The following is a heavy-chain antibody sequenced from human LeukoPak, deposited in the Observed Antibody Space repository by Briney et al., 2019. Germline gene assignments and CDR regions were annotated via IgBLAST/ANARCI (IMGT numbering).Heavy chain of an antibody. Sequence: SETLSLTCTVYGGSFSSYYWNWIRQPPGKGLEWIGYIYYSGSTNYNPSLKSRVTISVDTSKNQFSLKLSSVTAADTAVYYCAGRLWRRDGYNLSAFDIWGQGTMVTVSS. CDR3: AGRLWRRDGYNLSAFDI. CDR2: IYYSGST. D-gene: IGHD5-24*01. J-gene: IGHJ3*02. CDR1: GGSFSSYY. V-gene: IGHV4-59*01.